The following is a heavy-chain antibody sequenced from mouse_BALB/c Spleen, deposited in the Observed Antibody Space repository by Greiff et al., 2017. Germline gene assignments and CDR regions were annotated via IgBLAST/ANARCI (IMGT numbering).Heavy chain of an antibody. Sequence: VQLQQSGPELVKPGASVKMSCKASGYTFTSYVMHWVKQKPGQGLEWIGYINPYNDGTKYNEKFKGKATLTSDKSSSTAYMELSSLTSEDSAVYYCARSGDYGSREAFDYWGQGTTLTVSS. CDR1: GYTFTSYV. V-gene: IGHV1-14*01. J-gene: IGHJ2*01. D-gene: IGHD1-1*01. CDR2: INPYNDGT. CDR3: ARSGDYGSREAFDY.